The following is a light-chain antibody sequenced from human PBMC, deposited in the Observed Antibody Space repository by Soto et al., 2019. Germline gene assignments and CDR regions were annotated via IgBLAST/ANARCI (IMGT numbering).Light chain of an antibody. CDR3: TSHIKNSPLPYV. J-gene: IGLJ1*01. V-gene: IGLV2-14*01. CDR2: EVS. CDR1: SNDVGGYNF. Sequence: QSALTQPASVSGSPGQSITISCTGTSNDVGGYNFVSWYQQHPGKAPKVMISEVSNRPSGVSIRFSGSKSGNTASLTISGLQEEDEAAYYCTSHIKNSPLPYVFGTGTKVTVL.